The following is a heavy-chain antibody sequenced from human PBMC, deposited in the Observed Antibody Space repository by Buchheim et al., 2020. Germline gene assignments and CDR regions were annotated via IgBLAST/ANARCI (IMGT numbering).Heavy chain of an antibody. CDR3: TTSLYYSDSTLYWN. Sequence: EVRLVESGGGSVKPGGSLRLSCATSGMTFDNAWMIWVRQAPGKGLEWVGRIKKKADGGTTDYAAPVKGRFTISRDDSKSVLYLQMNSLKTEDTALYYCTTSLYYSDSTLYWNWGQGTL. J-gene: IGHJ4*02. CDR2: IKKKADGGTT. CDR1: GMTFDNAW. D-gene: IGHD3-22*01. V-gene: IGHV3-15*01.